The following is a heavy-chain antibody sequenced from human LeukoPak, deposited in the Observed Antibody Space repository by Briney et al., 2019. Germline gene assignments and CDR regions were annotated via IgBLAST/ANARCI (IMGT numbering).Heavy chain of an antibody. V-gene: IGHV3-23*01. CDR2: INDRGGDT. Sequence: GGSLRLSCAASGFTFSNYAMTWVRQAPGKGLEWISAINDRGGDTYYADSVKGRFTISRDNSKNTLYLQMNSLRAEDTAVYYCAKGLRGNYDYSGQGTLVTVSS. CDR3: AKGLRGNYDY. J-gene: IGHJ4*02. CDR1: GFTFSNYA. D-gene: IGHD1-26*01.